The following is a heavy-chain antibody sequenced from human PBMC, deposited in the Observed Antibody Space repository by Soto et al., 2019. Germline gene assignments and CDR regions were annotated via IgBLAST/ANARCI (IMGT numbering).Heavy chain of an antibody. CDR3: ARESLWFGELLSYFDY. J-gene: IGHJ4*02. V-gene: IGHV1-3*01. D-gene: IGHD3-10*01. CDR2: INGGSGNT. CDR1: GYSFTSYA. Sequence: TSVKVSCKACGYSFTSYAVHWVRQAPRQRLEWLAWINGGSGNTKYSQKFQDRVTITRDTSASTAYMELSSLRSEDTAVYYCARESLWFGELLSYFDYWGQGTLVTVSS.